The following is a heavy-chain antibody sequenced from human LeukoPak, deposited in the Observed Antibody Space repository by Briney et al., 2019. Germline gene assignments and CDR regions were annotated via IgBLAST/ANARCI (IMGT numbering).Heavy chain of an antibody. J-gene: IGHJ6*02. V-gene: IGHV3-74*01. CDR1: GFTFGSYW. CDR3: AKAQLRGYYGMDV. Sequence: PGGSLRLSCAASGFTFGSYWMHWVRQAPGKGLVWVSRINTDGGDTIYADSVKGRFTISRDNSKNTLYLQMNSLRAEDTAVYYCAKAQLRGYYGMDVWGQGTTVTVSS. D-gene: IGHD2-2*01. CDR2: INTDGGDT.